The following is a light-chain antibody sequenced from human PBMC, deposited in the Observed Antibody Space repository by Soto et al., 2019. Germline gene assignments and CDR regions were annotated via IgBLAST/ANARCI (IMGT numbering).Light chain of an antibody. V-gene: IGKV1-5*01. Sequence: DIQMTQSPSTLSASVGDRVTITCRASQSISSWLAWYQQKPGKAPKLLIYDASSLESGVTSRFSGSRSGTEFTLTISSLQPDDFAAYYCKQYNSYSGTLGQGTQGEIK. J-gene: IGKJ1*01. CDR1: QSISSW. CDR3: KQYNSYSGT. CDR2: DAS.